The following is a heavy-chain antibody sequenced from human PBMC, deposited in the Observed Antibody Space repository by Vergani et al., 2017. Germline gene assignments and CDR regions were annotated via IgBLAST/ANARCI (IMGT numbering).Heavy chain of an antibody. CDR2: ISYDGSNK. Sequence: QVQLEESGGGVVQPGRSLRLSCAASGFTFSSYAMHWVRQAPGKGLEWVAVISYDGSNKFYADSVRGRFTFSRDNSKNTLYLQMNSLRPEDSALYYCAREGGDCSSTTCYGTLDWYFDRWGRGTLVTVSS. V-gene: IGHV3-30-3*01. J-gene: IGHJ2*01. CDR3: AREGGDCSSTTCYGTLDWYFDR. D-gene: IGHD2-2*01. CDR1: GFTFSSYA.